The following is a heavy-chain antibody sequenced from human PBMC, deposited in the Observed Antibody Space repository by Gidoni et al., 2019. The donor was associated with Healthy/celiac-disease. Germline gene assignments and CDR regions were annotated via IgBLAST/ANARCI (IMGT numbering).Heavy chain of an antibody. CDR2: INSDGSST. CDR3: AREEGVVAAIAAFDI. D-gene: IGHD2-15*01. J-gene: IGHJ3*02. CDR1: GFTFSRYW. V-gene: IGHV3-74*01. Sequence: EVQLVESGGGLVQPGGSLRLSCAASGFTFSRYWMHWVRQAPGKGLVWVSRINSDGSSTSYADSVKGRFTISRDNAKNTLYLQMNSLRAEDTAVYYCAREEGVVAAIAAFDIWGQGTMVTVSS.